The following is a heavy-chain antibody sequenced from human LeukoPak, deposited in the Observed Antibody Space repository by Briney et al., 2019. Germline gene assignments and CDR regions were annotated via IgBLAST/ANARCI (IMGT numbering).Heavy chain of an antibody. Sequence: PGRSLRLSCAASGFTVSSNHMSWVRQIPGKGLEWVSLIYAGGSTYYADSVKGRFTISRDNSKNTLYLQMNSLGAEDTAVYYCARARGNRPGYCSGENCYYFDYWGQGTLVTVSS. CDR2: IYAGGST. CDR3: ARARGNRPGYCSGENCYYFDY. J-gene: IGHJ4*02. CDR1: GFTVSSNH. V-gene: IGHV3-53*01. D-gene: IGHD2-15*01.